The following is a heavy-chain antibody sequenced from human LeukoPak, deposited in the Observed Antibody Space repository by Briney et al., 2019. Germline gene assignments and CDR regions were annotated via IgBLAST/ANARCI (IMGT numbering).Heavy chain of an antibody. V-gene: IGHV3-23*01. D-gene: IGHD1-1*01. Sequence: PGGSLRLSCAASGFTFSSYAMSWVRQAPGKGLEWVSAISGSGGSTYYADSVKGRFTISRDNSKNTLYLQMNSLRAEDTAVYYCANSVKPTTTIAPYYFDYWGQGTLVTVSS. CDR1: GFTFSSYA. CDR3: ANSVKPTTTIAPYYFDY. J-gene: IGHJ4*02. CDR2: ISGSGGST.